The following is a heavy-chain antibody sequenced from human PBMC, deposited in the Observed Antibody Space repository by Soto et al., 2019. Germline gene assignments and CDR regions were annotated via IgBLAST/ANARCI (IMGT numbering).Heavy chain of an antibody. CDR2: ISAYNGNT. J-gene: IGHJ3*02. CDR3: ARDPNAMIVVGDAFDI. CDR1: GYTFTSYG. Sequence: QVQLVQSGAEVKKPGASVKVSCKASGYTFTSYGISWVRQAPGQGLEWMGWISAYNGNTNYAQKLQGRVTMATDTTTSTAYMELRSLRSDDTAVYYCARDPNAMIVVGDAFDIWGQGTMVTVSS. V-gene: IGHV1-18*01. D-gene: IGHD3-22*01.